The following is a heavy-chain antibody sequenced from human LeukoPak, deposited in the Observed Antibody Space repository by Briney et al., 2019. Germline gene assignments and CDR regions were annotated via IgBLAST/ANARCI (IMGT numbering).Heavy chain of an antibody. CDR3: ARRGYSYGYGYYFDY. Sequence: SETLSLTCTVSGGSISSYYWSWIRQPPGKGLEWIGYIYYSGSTNYNPSLKSRVTISVDTSKNQFSLELSSVTAADTAVYYCARRGYSYGYGYYFDYWGQGTLVTVSS. J-gene: IGHJ4*02. CDR2: IYYSGST. V-gene: IGHV4-59*08. CDR1: GGSISSYY. D-gene: IGHD5-18*01.